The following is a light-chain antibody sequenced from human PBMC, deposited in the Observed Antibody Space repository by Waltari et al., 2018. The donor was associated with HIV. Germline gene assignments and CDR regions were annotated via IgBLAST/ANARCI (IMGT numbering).Light chain of an antibody. CDR1: SSDVGSYNH. V-gene: IGLV2-23*01. CDR3: CSYAGSSPV. J-gene: IGLJ2*01. Sequence: QSALTQPASVSGSPGQSITISCTGTSSDVGSYNHVSWYQQHPGKAPKLMSYEGSKRPSGVSNRFSGSKSGNTASLTISGRQAEDEADYYCCSYAGSSPVFGGGTKLTVL. CDR2: EGS.